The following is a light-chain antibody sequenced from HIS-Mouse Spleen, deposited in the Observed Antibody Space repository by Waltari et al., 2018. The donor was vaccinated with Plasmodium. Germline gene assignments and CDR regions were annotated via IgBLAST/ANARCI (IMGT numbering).Light chain of an antibody. CDR3: QQSYSTWT. CDR2: AAS. CDR1: QSISSY. J-gene: IGKJ1*01. Sequence: DIQMTQSPSSLSASVGARVPIPFRASQSISSYLNWYQQKPGKAPNLLIYAASSLQSGVPSRFSGSGSGTDFTLTISSLQPEDCATDYCQQSYSTWTFGQGTKVEIK. V-gene: IGKV1-39*01.